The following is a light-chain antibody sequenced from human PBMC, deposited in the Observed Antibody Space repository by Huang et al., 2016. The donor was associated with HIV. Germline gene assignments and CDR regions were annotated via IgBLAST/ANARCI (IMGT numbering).Light chain of an antibody. V-gene: IGKV3-11*01. J-gene: IGKJ2*01. CDR3: QQRSKWPRT. Sequence: EIVLTQSPATLSLSPGERATFSCLASQSVSGYLAWYQQKPGQAPRLLIYDASNRATGIPARFSGSGSGTDFTLTINSLEPEDFAVYYCQQRSKWPRTFGQGTKLEIK. CDR2: DAS. CDR1: QSVSGY.